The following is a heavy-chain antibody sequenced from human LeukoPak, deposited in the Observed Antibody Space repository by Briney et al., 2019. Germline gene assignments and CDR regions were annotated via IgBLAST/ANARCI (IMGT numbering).Heavy chain of an antibody. V-gene: IGHV3-7*02. CDR2: IKQDGSDK. Sequence: GGSLRLSCAASGFTFSSYLMTWVRQAPGKGLEWVANIKQDGSDKYHIDSVKGRFTISRDNAQNSLHLQMNSLRAEDTAVYYCAILRGANYWGQGTLVTVSS. CDR3: AILRGANY. D-gene: IGHD3-10*01. J-gene: IGHJ4*02. CDR1: GFTFSSYL.